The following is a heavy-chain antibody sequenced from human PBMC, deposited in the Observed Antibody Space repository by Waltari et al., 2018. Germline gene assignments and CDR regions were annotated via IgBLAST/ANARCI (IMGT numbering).Heavy chain of an antibody. CDR3: ARADGYSYGPDY. J-gene: IGHJ4*02. Sequence: QVHLVQSGAEVRKPGASVKVPCKASGYTFTSHYMHWVRQAPGQGLEWMGIIDPSGSNRTYAQNFQGRVTLTTDTSTNTVYMDLSSLRSEDTAIYYCARADGYSYGPDYWGQGTLVTVSS. D-gene: IGHD5-18*01. CDR2: IDPSGSNR. V-gene: IGHV1-46*01. CDR1: GYTFTSHY.